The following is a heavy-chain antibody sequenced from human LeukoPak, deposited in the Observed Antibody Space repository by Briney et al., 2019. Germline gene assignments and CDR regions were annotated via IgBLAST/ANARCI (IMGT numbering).Heavy chain of an antibody. CDR3: ARGRPHGNDY. CDR1: GFTFSSYG. J-gene: IGHJ4*02. V-gene: IGHV3-74*01. Sequence: GGSLRLSCAASGFTFSSYGMNWVRQAPGKGLVWVSRTASDGSSTTYADSVKGRFSISRDNAKNTLYLQMNSLRVEDTAVYYCARGRPHGNDYWGQGTLVTVSS. D-gene: IGHD4-23*01. CDR2: TASDGSST.